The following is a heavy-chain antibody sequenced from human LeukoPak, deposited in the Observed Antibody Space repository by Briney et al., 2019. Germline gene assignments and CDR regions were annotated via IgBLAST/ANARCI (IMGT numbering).Heavy chain of an antibody. V-gene: IGHV1-69*01. J-gene: IGHJ4*02. CDR2: IIPIFGTA. CDR1: GGTFSSYA. Sequence: GASVKVSCKASGGTFSSYAISWVRQAPGQGLEWMGGIIPIFGTANYAQKFQGRVTITADESTSTAYMELSSLRSEDTAVYYCARGRDFWSGYYKTGGYYFDYWGQGPLVTVSS. CDR3: ARGRDFWSGYYKTGGYYFDY. D-gene: IGHD3-3*01.